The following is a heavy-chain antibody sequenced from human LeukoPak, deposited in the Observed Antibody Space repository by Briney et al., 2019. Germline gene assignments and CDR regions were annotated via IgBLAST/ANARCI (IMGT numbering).Heavy chain of an antibody. CDR3: ARDRRKYYGMDV. Sequence: GGSLRLSCAASGFTFSTYWMTWVRQAPGKGLEWVATIKQDGSEKYYVDSVKGRFTIPRDNSKKSLYLQMNSLRAEDTSVFYCARDRRKYYGMDVWGQGTTVTVSS. J-gene: IGHJ6*02. CDR1: GFTFSTYW. D-gene: IGHD1-14*01. CDR2: IKQDGSEK. V-gene: IGHV3-7*04.